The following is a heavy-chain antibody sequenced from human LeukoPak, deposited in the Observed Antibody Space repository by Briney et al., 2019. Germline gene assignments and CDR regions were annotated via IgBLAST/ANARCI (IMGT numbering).Heavy chain of an antibody. D-gene: IGHD3-10*01. V-gene: IGHV3-73*01. J-gene: IGHJ4*02. Sequence: GGSLRLSCAASGFTFSGSALHWVRQASGKGLEWGGRIRSTANGYATAYAASVTGKFTISRDDSKNTAYLQMDSLKTEDTAVYYCTGNYYGSGSYADFDYWGQGTLVTVSS. CDR1: GFTFSGSA. CDR3: TGNYYGSGSYADFDY. CDR2: IRSTANGYAT.